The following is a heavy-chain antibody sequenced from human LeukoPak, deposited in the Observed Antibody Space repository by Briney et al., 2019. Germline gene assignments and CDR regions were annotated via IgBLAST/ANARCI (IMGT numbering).Heavy chain of an antibody. J-gene: IGHJ5*02. D-gene: IGHD6-13*01. Sequence: PSETLSLTCTVSGDSISSSSYYWGWIRQPPRKGLEWIGSIYHNGNTYYNPSLKSRATISVDTSKNEFSLKLSSVTAADTAVYYCARAYHSSWYLNWFDPWGQGTLVTVSS. CDR2: IYHNGNT. V-gene: IGHV4-39*07. CDR3: ARAYHSSWYLNWFDP. CDR1: GDSISSSSYY.